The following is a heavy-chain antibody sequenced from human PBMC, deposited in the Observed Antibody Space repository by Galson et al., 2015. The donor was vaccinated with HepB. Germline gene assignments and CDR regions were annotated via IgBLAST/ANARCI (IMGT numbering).Heavy chain of an antibody. CDR1: GVTFSNYG. D-gene: IGHD3-16*01. CDR3: AGGLVYYDSSGNYVWGVDN. V-gene: IGHV3-48*02. J-gene: IGHJ4*02. Sequence: SLRLSCAASGVTFSNYGMNWVRQAPGKGLEWISYISGSGSTKYYADSVKGRFTISRDNAEDSLYLQMNSLRDEDTALYYCAGGLVYYDSSGNYVWGVDNWGQGTLVTVSS. CDR2: ISGSGSTK.